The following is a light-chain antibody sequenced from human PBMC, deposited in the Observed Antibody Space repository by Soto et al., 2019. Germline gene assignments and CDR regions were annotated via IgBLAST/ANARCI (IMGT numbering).Light chain of an antibody. CDR3: HQSYTDPWT. CDR1: QSISNY. V-gene: IGKV1-39*01. J-gene: IGKJ1*01. Sequence: DIQMTQSPSSLSASVGDSVTITCRPSQSISNYLNWYQQRPGKAPKLLISATSSLQSGVPSRFSGSGSGTDFTLTISSLQPEDFATYFCHQSYTDPWTFGQGTMVEIK. CDR2: ATS.